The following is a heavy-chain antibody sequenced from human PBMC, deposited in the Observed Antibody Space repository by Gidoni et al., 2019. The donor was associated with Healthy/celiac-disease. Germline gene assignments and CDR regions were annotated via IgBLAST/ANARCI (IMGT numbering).Heavy chain of an antibody. CDR3: ARQGMDSSGYGDAFDI. CDR2: ICPGDSDT. J-gene: IGHJ3*02. CDR1: GDSFTSYW. V-gene: IGHV5-51*01. Sequence: DVQLVQSGAEVKKPGESLKICCKGSGDSFTSYWIGWVRQMPGKGLEWMGIICPGDSDTRYSPSFQGQVTISADKSISTAYLQWSSLKASDTAMYYCARQGMDSSGYGDAFDIWGQGTMVTVSS. D-gene: IGHD3-22*01.